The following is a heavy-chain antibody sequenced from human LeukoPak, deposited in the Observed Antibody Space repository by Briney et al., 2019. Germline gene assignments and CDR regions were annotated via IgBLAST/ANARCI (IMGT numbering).Heavy chain of an antibody. D-gene: IGHD3-10*01. CDR1: GFTLIKSA. CDR3: AAGDTLVRGVIIPFAP. V-gene: IGHV1-58*01. Sequence: GTSVKVSCEASGFTLIKSAVQWVRQARGQRLEWVGWIIVGSGQTRYAQKFQERVTITRDMSTSTAFLELSSLRSEDSAVYYCAAGDTLVRGVIIPFAPWGQGTLVTVSS. CDR2: IIVGSGQT. J-gene: IGHJ5*02.